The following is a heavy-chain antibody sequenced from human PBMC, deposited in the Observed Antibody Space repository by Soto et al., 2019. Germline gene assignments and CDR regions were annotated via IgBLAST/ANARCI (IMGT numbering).Heavy chain of an antibody. CDR2: ISGSGGST. V-gene: IGHV3-23*01. J-gene: IGHJ6*03. CDR3: AKGVFGVVKSYYMDV. Sequence: GGSLRLSCAASGFTFSSYAMSWVRQAPGKGLEWVSAISGSGGSTYYADSVKGRFTISRDNSKNTLYLQMNSLRAEDTAVYYCAKGVFGVVKSYYMDVWGKGTTVTVSS. CDR1: GFTFSSYA. D-gene: IGHD3-3*01.